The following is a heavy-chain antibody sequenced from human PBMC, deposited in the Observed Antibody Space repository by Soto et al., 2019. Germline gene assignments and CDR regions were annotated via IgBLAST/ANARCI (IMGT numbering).Heavy chain of an antibody. Sequence: QVHLVQSGGEVKKPGASVKVSCKASGYTFTTTYITWVRQAPGQGLEWMGYTSAYNHYTYYVQNLEGRVTMTTDTSSSTAYMELRSLRYDDTAVYYCGRVLDYVDSSGEQARIDYWGQGTLVTVSS. J-gene: IGHJ4*02. CDR1: GYTFTTTY. V-gene: IGHV1-18*01. CDR2: TSAYNHYT. D-gene: IGHD3-22*01. CDR3: GRVLDYVDSSGEQARIDY.